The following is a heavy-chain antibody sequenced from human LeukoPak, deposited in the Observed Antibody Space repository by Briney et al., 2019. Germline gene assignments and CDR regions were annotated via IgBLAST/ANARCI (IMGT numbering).Heavy chain of an antibody. J-gene: IGHJ4*02. V-gene: IGHV1-46*01. Sequence: ASVKVSCKASGYTFTSYYMHWVRQAPGQGLEWMGIINPSGGSTSYAQKFQGRVTMTRDTSTSTAYMELRSLRSDDTAVYYCARVGAARFRTPIDYWGQGTLVTVSS. CDR3: ARVGAARFRTPIDY. CDR1: GYTFTSYY. D-gene: IGHD6-6*01. CDR2: INPSGGST.